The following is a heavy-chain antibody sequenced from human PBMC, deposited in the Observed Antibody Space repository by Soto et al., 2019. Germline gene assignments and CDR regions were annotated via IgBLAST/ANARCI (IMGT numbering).Heavy chain of an antibody. CDR2: IDPSDSYT. D-gene: IGHD4-17*01. V-gene: IGHV5-10-1*01. Sequence: GESLKISCKGSGYSFTSYLISWVRQMPGKGLEWMGRIDPSDSYTNYSPSFQGHVTISADKSISTAYLQWSSLKASDTAMYYCASTKIMTTVTLDAFDIWGQGTMVTVSS. CDR1: GYSFTSYL. J-gene: IGHJ3*02. CDR3: ASTKIMTTVTLDAFDI.